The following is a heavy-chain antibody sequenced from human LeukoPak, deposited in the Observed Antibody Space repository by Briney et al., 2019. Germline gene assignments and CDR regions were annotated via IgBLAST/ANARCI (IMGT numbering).Heavy chain of an antibody. J-gene: IGHJ4*02. D-gene: IGHD3-22*01. Sequence: GASVKVSCKASGYTFTGYYMHWVRQAPGQGLEWMGWISVYNGNTNYAQKLQGRVTMTTDTSTSTAYMELRSLRSDDTAVYYCARETDSMVDYWGQGTLVTVSS. CDR3: ARETDSMVDY. CDR1: GYTFTGYY. CDR2: ISVYNGNT. V-gene: IGHV1-18*04.